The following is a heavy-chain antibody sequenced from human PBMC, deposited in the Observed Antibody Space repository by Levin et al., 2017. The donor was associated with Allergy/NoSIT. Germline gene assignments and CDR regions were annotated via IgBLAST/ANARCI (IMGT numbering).Heavy chain of an antibody. V-gene: IGHV3-7*01. CDR1: GFTFNIYW. D-gene: IGHD3-22*01. CDR2: IKQDGSEK. J-gene: IGHJ4*02. Sequence: GGSLRLSCAASGFTFNIYWMSWVRQSPGKGLEWVANIKQDGSEKHLVDSVKGRFTISRDNAKNSLFLQLNSLRAEDTAVYYCARLDYYDSSQFDYWGQGTLVTVSS. CDR3: ARLDYYDSSQFDY.